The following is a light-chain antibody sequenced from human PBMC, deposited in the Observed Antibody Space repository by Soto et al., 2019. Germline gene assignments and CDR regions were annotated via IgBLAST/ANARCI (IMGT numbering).Light chain of an antibody. CDR1: SSDVGNYNL. J-gene: IGLJ2*01. V-gene: IGLV2-23*02. CDR3: CSYAGSSTVLV. Sequence: QSVLTQPASVSGSPGQSITISCTGTSSDVGNYNLVSWYQQHPGKAPKLMIYEVSKRPSGVSDRFSGSKSGNTASLTISGLQAEDEADYYCCSYAGSSTVLVFGGGTKLTVL. CDR2: EVS.